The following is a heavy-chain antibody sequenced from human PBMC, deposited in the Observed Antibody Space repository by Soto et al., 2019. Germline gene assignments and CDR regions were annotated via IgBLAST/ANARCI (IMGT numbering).Heavy chain of an antibody. CDR3: ARRNFDEENAGLGLDY. D-gene: IGHD4-4*01. J-gene: IGHJ4*02. CDR1: GYSFTSYW. CDR2: IYPGDSDT. Sequence: EVQLVQSGAEVKKPGESLKISCKGSGYSFTSYWIGWLRQMPGKGLEWMGIIYPGDSDTRYSPSFQGQVTISADKSISTAYLQWSSLKASDTAMYYCARRNFDEENAGLGLDYWGQGTLVTVSS. V-gene: IGHV5-51*03.